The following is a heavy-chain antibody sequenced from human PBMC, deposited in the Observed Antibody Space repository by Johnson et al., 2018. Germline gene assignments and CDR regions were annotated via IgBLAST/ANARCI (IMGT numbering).Heavy chain of an antibody. CDR2: ISSSGSTT. D-gene: IGHD3-22*01. V-gene: IGHV3-23*04. Sequence: VQLVQSGGGLVQPGRSLRLSCTASGFTFGDYAMSWFRQAPGKGLEWVSYISSSGSTTYYADSVKGRFTISRDNSKNTLYLQMNSLRAEDTAVYYCAKLSGHSSAKKGGMDVWGQGTTVTVSS. CDR3: AKLSGHSSAKKGGMDV. CDR1: GFTFGDYA. J-gene: IGHJ6*02.